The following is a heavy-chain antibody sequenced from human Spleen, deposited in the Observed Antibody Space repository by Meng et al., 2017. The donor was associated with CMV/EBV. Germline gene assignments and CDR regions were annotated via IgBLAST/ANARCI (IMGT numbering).Heavy chain of an antibody. D-gene: IGHD3-22*01. CDR3: AKDSHDSTGLPEY. Sequence: GGSLRLSCAASGFTFSGYSLNWVRQAPGKGLEWVSSISGTGGHAYYVKGRFTISRDNSKNTLYLQMNSLRADDTAVYYCAKDSHDSTGLPEYWGQGTLVTVSS. V-gene: IGHV3-23*01. CDR2: ISGTGG. CDR1: GFTFSGYS. J-gene: IGHJ4*02.